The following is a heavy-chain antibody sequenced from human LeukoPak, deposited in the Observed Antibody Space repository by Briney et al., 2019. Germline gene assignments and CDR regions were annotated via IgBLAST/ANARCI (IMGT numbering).Heavy chain of an antibody. Sequence: PLGSLRLSCAASGFTFSNAWMSWVRQAPGKGLEWVGRIKSKTDGGTTDYAAPVKGRFTISSDDSKNTLYMQMNSLKTEDTAVYYCTTAASYDYVWGSYHGTYYFDYWGQGTLVTVSS. CDR1: GFTFSNAW. CDR2: IKSKTDGGTT. V-gene: IGHV3-15*01. CDR3: TTAASYDYVWGSYHGTYYFDY. D-gene: IGHD3-16*02. J-gene: IGHJ4*02.